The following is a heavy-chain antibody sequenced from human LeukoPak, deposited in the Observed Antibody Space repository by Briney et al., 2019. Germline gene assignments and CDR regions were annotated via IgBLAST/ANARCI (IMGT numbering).Heavy chain of an antibody. CDR2: IWYDGSNK. Sequence: PGGSLGLSCAASGFTFSSYGMHWVRQAPGKGLEWVAVIWYDGSNKYYADSVKGRFTISRDNSKNTLYLQMNSLRAEDTAVYYCAKDRSTYGYFDYWGQGTLVTVSS. V-gene: IGHV3-33*06. D-gene: IGHD5/OR15-5a*01. CDR1: GFTFSSYG. J-gene: IGHJ4*02. CDR3: AKDRSTYGYFDY.